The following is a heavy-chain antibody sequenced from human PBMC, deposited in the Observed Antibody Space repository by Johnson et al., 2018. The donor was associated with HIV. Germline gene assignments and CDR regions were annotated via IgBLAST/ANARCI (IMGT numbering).Heavy chain of an antibody. D-gene: IGHD1-26*01. CDR2: IATAGDI. CDR1: GFTFSSYD. Sequence: VQLVESGGGVVQPGRSLRLSCAASGFTFSSYDMHWVRQATGKGLEWVSAIATAGDIYYPGSVKGRSTISRENAKNSLYLQMNSLRAGDTAVYYCARGERFGGTQEAFDIWGQGTMVTVSS. V-gene: IGHV3-13*01. CDR3: ARGERFGGTQEAFDI. J-gene: IGHJ3*02.